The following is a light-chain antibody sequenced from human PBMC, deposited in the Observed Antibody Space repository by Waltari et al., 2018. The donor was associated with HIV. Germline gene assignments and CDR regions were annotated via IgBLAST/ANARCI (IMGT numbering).Light chain of an antibody. Sequence: VLTQPPSVSVAPGKTATITCGGKNIERKSVHWYQQTPGQAPVLAIYYDNDRPSGIPERFSGSNSGDTATLTIRRVGDGDEADYYCQVWDSTSDHVLFGGGTKLTVL. CDR1: NIERKS. CDR2: YDN. J-gene: IGLJ2*01. CDR3: QVWDSTSDHVL. V-gene: IGLV3-21*04.